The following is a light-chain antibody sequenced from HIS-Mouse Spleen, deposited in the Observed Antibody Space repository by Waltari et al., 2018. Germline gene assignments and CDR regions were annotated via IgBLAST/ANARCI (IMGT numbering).Light chain of an antibody. J-gene: IGLJ1*01. CDR1: SSDVGGYNY. V-gene: IGLV2-14*01. CDR2: EGS. Sequence: QSALTQPASVSGSPGQSITISCTGTSSDVGGYNYVSWYQQHPGKAPKLMIYEGSNRPARFSNRFSGSKSGNTASLTISGLQAEDEADYYCSSYTSSSTYVFGTGTKVTVL. CDR3: SSYTSSSTYV.